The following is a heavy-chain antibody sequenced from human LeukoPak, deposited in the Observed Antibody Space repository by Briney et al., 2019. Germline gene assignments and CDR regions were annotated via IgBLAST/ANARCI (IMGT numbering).Heavy chain of an antibody. CDR2: MNPNSGNT. J-gene: IGHJ4*02. D-gene: IGHD3-22*01. CDR1: GYTFTSYD. CDR3: ARDRQAYYDSSGYSGYDY. Sequence: GASVKVSCKASGYTFTSYDINWVRQATGQGLEWMGWMNPNSGNTGYAQKFQGRVTITADESTSTAYMELSSLRSEDTAVYYCARDRQAYYDSSGYSGYDYWGQGTLVTVSS. V-gene: IGHV1-8*01.